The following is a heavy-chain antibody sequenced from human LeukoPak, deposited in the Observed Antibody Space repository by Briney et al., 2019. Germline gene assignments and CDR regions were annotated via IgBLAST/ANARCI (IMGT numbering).Heavy chain of an antibody. V-gene: IGHV4-61*01. D-gene: IGHD3-10*01. J-gene: IGHJ4*02. Sequence: SETLSLTCTVSGGSVSSGTYYWSWIRQPPGKGLEWIGFIYYSGSTNYNPSLKSRVTISVDTSKNQFSLKLSSVTAADTAVYYCARVPITMVRGIIIGGAFDCWGQGTLVTVSS. CDR2: IYYSGST. CDR3: ARVPITMVRGIIIGGAFDC. CDR1: GGSVSSGTYY.